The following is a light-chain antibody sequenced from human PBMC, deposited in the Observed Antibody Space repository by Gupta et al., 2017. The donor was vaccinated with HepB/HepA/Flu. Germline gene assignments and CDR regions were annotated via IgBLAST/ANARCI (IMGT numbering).Light chain of an antibody. CDR1: QGISSY. V-gene: IGKV1-9*01. J-gene: IGKJ2*01. Sequence: DIQLTESPSLQSASVGDRVTITVRSSQGISSYLDWYQQKPGKASKLLIYAASTVQSGVPSRFRGTDSPSEFTLAISIRHPQDFATYYSQRRNGYRLNFGYGTNLE. CDR2: AAS. CDR3: QRRNGYRLN.